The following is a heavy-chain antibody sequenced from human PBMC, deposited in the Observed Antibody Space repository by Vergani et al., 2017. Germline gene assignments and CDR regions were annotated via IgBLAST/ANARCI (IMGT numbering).Heavy chain of an antibody. V-gene: IGHV1-24*01. CDR1: GYSLTELT. J-gene: IGHJ4*02. CDR2: FDPDHGEV. Sequence: VQLVQSGSEVRKPGASVKVSCQVSGYSLTELTIHWVRQAPGKGREWMGGFDPDHGEVTFPHHIQGRVTMTEYRSTDTAYMELSSLRPEDTALYYCAIVTEYYDSSGYYLDYWVQGTLVTVSS. CDR3: AIVTEYYDSSGYYLDY. D-gene: IGHD3-22*01.